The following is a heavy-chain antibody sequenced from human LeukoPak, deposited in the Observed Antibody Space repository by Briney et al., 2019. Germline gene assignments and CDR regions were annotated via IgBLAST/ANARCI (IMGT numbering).Heavy chain of an antibody. J-gene: IGHJ5*02. CDR1: GVSISSSSYY. CDR2: IYYSGST. V-gene: IGHV4-39*01. CDR3: ARQKRYSSSNWFDP. D-gene: IGHD6-13*01. Sequence: SETLSFTCTVSGVSISSSSYYWGWIRQPPGKGLEWIGSIYYSGSTYYNPSLKSRVTISVDTSKNQFSLKLSSVTAADTAVYYCARQKRYSSSNWFDPWGQGTLVTVSS.